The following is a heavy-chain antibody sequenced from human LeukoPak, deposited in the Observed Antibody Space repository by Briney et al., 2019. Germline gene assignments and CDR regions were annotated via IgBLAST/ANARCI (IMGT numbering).Heavy chain of an antibody. D-gene: IGHD2-2*01. CDR1: GGSMSSSLYS. CDR3: ARWKSRTPNWFDP. Sequence: SETLSLTCTVSGGSMSSSLYSWDWLRQPPGKGLEGIANIYYSGSTNYNPSLKSRVTISVDTSKNQFSLKLSSVTAADTAIYYCARWKSRTPNWFDPWGQGTLVTVSS. J-gene: IGHJ5*02. V-gene: IGHV4-39*01. CDR2: IYYSGST.